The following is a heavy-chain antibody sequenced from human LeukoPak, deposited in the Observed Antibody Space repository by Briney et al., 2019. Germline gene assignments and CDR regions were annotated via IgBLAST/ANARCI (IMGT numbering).Heavy chain of an antibody. V-gene: IGHV4-4*07. Sequence: SETLSLTCTVSGGSISSYYWSWIRQPAGKGLEWIGRIYTSGSTNYNPSLKSRVTMSVDTSKNQFSLKLSSVTAADTAVYYCARASASDIVVVPAAVHYYYYYMDVWGKGTTVTVSS. J-gene: IGHJ6*03. CDR1: GGSISSYY. CDR3: ARASASDIVVVPAAVHYYYYYMDV. CDR2: IYTSGST. D-gene: IGHD2-2*01.